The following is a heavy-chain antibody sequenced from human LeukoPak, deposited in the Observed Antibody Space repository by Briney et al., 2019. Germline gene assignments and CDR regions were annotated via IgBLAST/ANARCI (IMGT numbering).Heavy chain of an antibody. V-gene: IGHV3-30*18. D-gene: IGHD6-19*01. CDR1: GFTFSSYG. Sequence: GGSLRLSCAASGFTFSSYGMHWVRQAPGKGLEWVAVISYDGSNKYYADSVKGRFTISRDNSKNTLYLQMNSLRAEDTAVYYCAKWKGGYSSGWYGRREYYFDYWGQGTLVTVSS. J-gene: IGHJ4*02. CDR3: AKWKGGYSSGWYGRREYYFDY. CDR2: ISYDGSNK.